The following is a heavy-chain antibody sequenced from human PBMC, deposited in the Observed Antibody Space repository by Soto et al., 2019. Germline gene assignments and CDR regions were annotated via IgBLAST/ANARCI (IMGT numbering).Heavy chain of an antibody. Sequence: SETLSLTCSVSGGSMSSHFWSWIRQPPGKGLEWIGYIYYTGKAYYNPSLKSRVTISVDTSKNQFSLKLSSVTAADTAVYYCARRYGSAIDYWGQGTLVTVSS. CDR3: ARRYGSAIDY. D-gene: IGHD1-26*01. V-gene: IGHV4-59*08. CDR1: GGSMSSHF. J-gene: IGHJ4*02. CDR2: IYYTGKA.